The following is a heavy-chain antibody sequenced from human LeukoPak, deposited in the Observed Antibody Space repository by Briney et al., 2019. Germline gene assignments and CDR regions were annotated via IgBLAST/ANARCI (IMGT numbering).Heavy chain of an antibody. Sequence: GGSLRLSCAASGFTFSSYSMNWVRQAPGKGLEWVSSISSSSSYIYYADSVKGRFTISRDNAKNSLHLQMNSLRAEDTAVYYCARDRPVYSSSWYDPWFDPWGQGTLVTVSS. D-gene: IGHD6-13*01. V-gene: IGHV3-21*01. CDR3: ARDRPVYSSSWYDPWFDP. J-gene: IGHJ5*02. CDR1: GFTFSSYS. CDR2: ISSSSSYI.